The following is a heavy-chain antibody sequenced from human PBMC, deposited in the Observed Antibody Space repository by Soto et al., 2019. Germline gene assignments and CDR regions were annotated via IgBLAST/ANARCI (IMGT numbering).Heavy chain of an antibody. V-gene: IGHV1-18*04. J-gene: IGHJ4*02. CDR2: TSANNDDT. CDR1: GYTFTRYG. Sequence: ASVKVSCKASGYTFTRYGISWVRQAPGQGLEWMAWTSANNDDTNYAQRLQGRVTLTTDTSTGTAYMELRSLRSDDTAVYYCARDERATCSSASCYYFDYWGKGTLVTVS. CDR3: ARDERATCSSASCYYFDY. D-gene: IGHD2-2*01.